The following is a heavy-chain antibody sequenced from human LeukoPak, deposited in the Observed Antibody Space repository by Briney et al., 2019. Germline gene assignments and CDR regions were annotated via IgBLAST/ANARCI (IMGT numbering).Heavy chain of an antibody. CDR2: INPNSGGT. V-gene: IGHV1-2*02. Sequence: ASVKVSCKASGYTFTGYYMHWVRQAPGQGLEWMGWINPNSGGTNYAQKFQGRVTMTRDTSISTAYMELSRPRSDDTAVYYCARPRGDYDFWSGSNWFDPWGQGTLVTVSS. D-gene: IGHD3-3*01. J-gene: IGHJ5*02. CDR3: ARPRGDYDFWSGSNWFDP. CDR1: GYTFTGYY.